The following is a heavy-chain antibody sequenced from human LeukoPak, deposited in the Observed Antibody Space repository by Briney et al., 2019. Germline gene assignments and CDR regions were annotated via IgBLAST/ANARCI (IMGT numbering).Heavy chain of an antibody. CDR1: GFTFSDYC. D-gene: IGHD3-10*02. Sequence: GGSLRLSCTASGFTFSDYCMTWVRQAPGKGLESVANINQDGSEKSSVDSVKGRFTISRDNAKKSLYLQMNSLRAEDAAVYYCGRDLSQFCSGTYDYWGQGTLVTVSS. J-gene: IGHJ4*02. V-gene: IGHV3-7*04. CDR3: GRDLSQFCSGTYDY. CDR2: INQDGSEK.